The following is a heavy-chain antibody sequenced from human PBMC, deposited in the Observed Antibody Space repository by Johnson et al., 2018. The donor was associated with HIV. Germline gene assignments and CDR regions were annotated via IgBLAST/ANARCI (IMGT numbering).Heavy chain of an antibody. J-gene: IGHJ3*02. CDR1: GFTFSSYG. D-gene: IGHD1-26*01. V-gene: IGHV3-33*06. CDR2: IWYDGSNK. CDR3: AKDRGSAGTPGAFDS. Sequence: QVQLVESGGGLVQPGRSLRLSCAASGFTFSSYGMHWVRQAPGKGLEWVAVIWYDGSNKYYTDSVKGRFTISRDNSKNTLYLQINSLRVEDTAVYYCAKDRGSAGTPGAFDSWGQGTMVTVSS.